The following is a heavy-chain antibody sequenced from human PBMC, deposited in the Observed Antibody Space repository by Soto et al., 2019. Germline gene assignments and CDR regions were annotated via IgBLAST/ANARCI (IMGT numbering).Heavy chain of an antibody. J-gene: IGHJ6*02. D-gene: IGHD4-17*01. Sequence: SVKVSCKASGGTFSSYAISWVRQAPGQGLEWMGGIIPIFGTANYAQKFQGRVTITADESTSTAYMELSSLRSEDTAVYYCARDLAVTTDRGNYYGMDVWGQGTTVTVSS. V-gene: IGHV1-69*13. CDR3: ARDLAVTTDRGNYYGMDV. CDR1: GGTFSSYA. CDR2: IIPIFGTA.